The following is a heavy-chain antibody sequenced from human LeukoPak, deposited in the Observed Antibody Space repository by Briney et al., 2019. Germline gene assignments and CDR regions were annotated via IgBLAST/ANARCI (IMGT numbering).Heavy chain of an antibody. CDR3: AKDGQTGEWELEH. CDR2: ISGYGGTT. Sequence: PGESLRLSCAASEFTFSNYAMSWVRQAPGKGLEWVSTISGYGGTTYFADSVKGRFTVSRDNSKNTVYLQMNSLRVDDTAIYYCAKDGQTGEWELEHWGQGTLVTVSS. V-gene: IGHV3-23*01. J-gene: IGHJ1*01. CDR1: EFTFSNYA. D-gene: IGHD7-27*01.